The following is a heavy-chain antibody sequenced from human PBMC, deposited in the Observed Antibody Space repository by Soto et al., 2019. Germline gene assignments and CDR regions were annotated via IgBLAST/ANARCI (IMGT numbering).Heavy chain of an antibody. V-gene: IGHV4-61*01. CDR2: IYNNGNT. Sequence: QMQLQESGPGLVKPSETLSLTCNVSGGSVSSVKYFWSWIRQPPGKGLEWIAYIYNNGNTNYNPSLKSRATISVDTSKNQCSLKLTSVTAADSAVYFCARTVMPVGNLVAFDHWGQGVLVAVSS. D-gene: IGHD2-15*01. J-gene: IGHJ4*02. CDR3: ARTVMPVGNLVAFDH. CDR1: GGSVSSVKYF.